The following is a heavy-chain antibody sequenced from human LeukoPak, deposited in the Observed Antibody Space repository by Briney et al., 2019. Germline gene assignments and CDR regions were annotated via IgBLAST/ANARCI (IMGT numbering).Heavy chain of an antibody. CDR2: MNPNSGNT. Sequence: ASVKDSCKASGYTFTSYDINWVRQATGQGLEWMGWMNPNSGNTGYAQKFQGRVTMTRNTSISTAYMELSSLRSEDMAMYYCARAPEWGKSNYYYYMDVWGKGTTVTVSS. D-gene: IGHD1-26*01. V-gene: IGHV1-8*01. J-gene: IGHJ6*03. CDR1: GYTFTSYD. CDR3: ARAPEWGKSNYYYYMDV.